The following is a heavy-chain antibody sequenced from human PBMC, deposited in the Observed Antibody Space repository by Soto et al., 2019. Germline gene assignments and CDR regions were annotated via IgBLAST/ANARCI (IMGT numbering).Heavy chain of an antibody. D-gene: IGHD3-3*01. V-gene: IGHV4-30-2*01. CDR3: ARGRGLDWNWFDP. CDR2: IYHSGST. Sequence: QLQLQESGSGLVKPSQTLSLTCAVSGGSISSGGYAWSWIRQPPGKAPEWIGYIYHSGSTYYNPYRKSRVTITVDTSNNPFSLKLSSVTAADTAVYYCARGRGLDWNWFDPWGQGTLVTVSS. CDR1: GGSISSGGYA. J-gene: IGHJ5*02.